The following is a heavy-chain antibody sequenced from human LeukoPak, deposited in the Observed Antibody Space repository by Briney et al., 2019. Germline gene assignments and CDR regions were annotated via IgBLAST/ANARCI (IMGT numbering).Heavy chain of an antibody. D-gene: IGHD6-19*01. CDR1: GGSINSGSYY. Sequence: SETLSLTCTVSGGSINSGSYYWSWIRQPAGKGLEWIGRVYTSGSTNYNPSLKSRVTISLDTSKNQFSLNLSSVTAADTAIYYCARDFSSESSGPFGYWGQGALVTVSS. V-gene: IGHV4-61*02. J-gene: IGHJ4*02. CDR3: ARDFSSESSGPFGY. CDR2: VYTSGST.